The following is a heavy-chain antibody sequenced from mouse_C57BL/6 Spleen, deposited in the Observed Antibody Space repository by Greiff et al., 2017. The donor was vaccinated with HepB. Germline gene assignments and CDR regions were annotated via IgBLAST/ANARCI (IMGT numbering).Heavy chain of an antibody. J-gene: IGHJ3*01. Sequence: QVQLQQSGPGLVAPSQSLSITCTVSGFSLTSYGVRWVRQPPGKGLEWLGVIWGDGRTNYHSALLSRLSISKDNSKSQVFLKLNSLPTDDTATYYCANLHYDYDGGEFAYWGQGTLVTVSA. CDR2: IWGDGRT. V-gene: IGHV2-3*01. CDR3: ANLHYDYDGGEFAY. D-gene: IGHD2-4*01. CDR1: GFSLTSYG.